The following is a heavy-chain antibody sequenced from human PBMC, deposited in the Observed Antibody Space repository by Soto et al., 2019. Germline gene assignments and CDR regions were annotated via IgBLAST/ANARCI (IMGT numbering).Heavy chain of an antibody. CDR2: IGTAGDT. Sequence: PGGSLRLSCAASGFTFSSYDMHWVRQATGKGLEWVSAIGTAGDTYYPGSVKGRFTISRENAKNSLYLQMNSLRAGDTAVYYCARGGDCSSTSCYGIDYWGQGTLVTVSS. CDR3: ARGGDCSSTSCYGIDY. V-gene: IGHV3-13*01. CDR1: GFTFSSYD. J-gene: IGHJ4*02. D-gene: IGHD2-2*01.